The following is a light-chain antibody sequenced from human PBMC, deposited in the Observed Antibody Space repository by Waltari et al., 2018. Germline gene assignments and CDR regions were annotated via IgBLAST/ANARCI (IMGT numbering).Light chain of an antibody. CDR1: RSDVGASNY. CDR2: DVS. V-gene: IGLV2-11*01. CDR3: CSYAGAYTWV. J-gene: IGLJ3*02. Sequence: QSALTQPRSVSGSPGQSVTITCTGTRSDVGASNYVPWDQQHPGKAPKLMIYDVSERPSGVPDRFSGSRSGNTASLTISGLQTGDEADYYCCSYAGAYTWVFGGGTKLTVL.